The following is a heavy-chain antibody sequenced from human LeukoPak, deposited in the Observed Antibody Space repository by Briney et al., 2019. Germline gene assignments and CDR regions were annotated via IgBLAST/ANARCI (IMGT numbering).Heavy chain of an antibody. J-gene: IGHJ5*02. Sequence: PSETLSLTCTVSGGSISSYYWSWIRQPPGKGLEWIGYIYYSGSTNYNPFLKSRVTISVDTSKNQFSLKLSSVTAADTAVYYCARLRQGKWFDPWGQGTLVTVSS. V-gene: IGHV4-59*01. CDR1: GGSISSYY. CDR3: ARLRQGKWFDP. D-gene: IGHD3-10*01. CDR2: IYYSGST.